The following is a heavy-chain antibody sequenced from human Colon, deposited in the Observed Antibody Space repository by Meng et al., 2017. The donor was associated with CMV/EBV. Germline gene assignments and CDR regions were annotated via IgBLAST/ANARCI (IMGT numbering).Heavy chain of an antibody. V-gene: IGHV2-5*02. CDR3: ARHRLTILTD. D-gene: IGHD2-8*02. Sequence: ITLKESGPARAQPTQTLTLNCTVSWFSLTTTGAGVAWVRQPQGQAPELLALIHWDDDKRYSPSLKNRLNITKDTSKNQVVLSMTDLDPADTGTFYCARHRLTILTDWGQGALVTVSS. CDR2: IHWDDDK. CDR1: WFSLTTTGAG. J-gene: IGHJ4*02.